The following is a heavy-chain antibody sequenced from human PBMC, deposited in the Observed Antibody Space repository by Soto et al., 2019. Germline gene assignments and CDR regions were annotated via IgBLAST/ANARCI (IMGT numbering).Heavy chain of an antibody. CDR2: ISTYNGNT. CDR3: ARDPQYSTSSQVFDS. CDR1: GYTFTTYA. D-gene: IGHD6-6*01. Sequence: QVQLVQSGAEVKKPGASVKVSCKASGYTFTTYAISWVRQAPGQGLEWMGRISTYNGNTKYAQKLQGRVTMTTDTSTSTAYMALRSLRSDDTAVYYCARDPQYSTSSQVFDSWGQGTLVPVSS. J-gene: IGHJ4*02. V-gene: IGHV1-18*01.